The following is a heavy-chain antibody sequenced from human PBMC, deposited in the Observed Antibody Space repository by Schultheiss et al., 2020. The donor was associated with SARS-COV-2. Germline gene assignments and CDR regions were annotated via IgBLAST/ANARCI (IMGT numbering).Heavy chain of an antibody. Sequence: GGSLRLSCEASGFTFSSYSMNGVRQAPGKGLEWVSSISSSSSYIYYADSVKGRFTISRDNAKNSLYLQMNSLRAEDTAVYYCARDSPTGRDPYYYYMDVWGKGTTVTVSS. CDR2: ISSSSSYI. CDR1: GFTFSSYS. J-gene: IGHJ6*03. V-gene: IGHV3-21*01. CDR3: ARDSPTGRDPYYYYMDV.